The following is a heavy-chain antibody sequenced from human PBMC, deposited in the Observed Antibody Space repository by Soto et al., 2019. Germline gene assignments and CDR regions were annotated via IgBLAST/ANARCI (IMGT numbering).Heavy chain of an antibody. CDR1: GFTFATYA. D-gene: IGHD1-1*01. V-gene: IGHV3-30*18. CDR3: AKDRHNEAVYYCDS. CDR2: ISDDGSDK. J-gene: IGHJ4*02. Sequence: QVQVVESGGGVVQPGGSLRLSCAASGFTFATYAMRWVRQAPGKGLEWVAVISDDGSDKYYADSVKGRFSISRDNSKSTLFLQLDSLRPEDTAVYRGAKDRHNEAVYYCDSWGQGALITVAS.